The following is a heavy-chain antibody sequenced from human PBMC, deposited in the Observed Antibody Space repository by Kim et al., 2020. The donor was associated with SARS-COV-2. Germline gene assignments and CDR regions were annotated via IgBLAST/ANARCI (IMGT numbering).Heavy chain of an antibody. D-gene: IGHD6-13*01. CDR1: GFTFSSYW. CDR3: ATEGVAAAGKGGY. CDR2: IKQDGSEK. V-gene: IGHV3-7*01. J-gene: IGHJ4*02. Sequence: GGSLRLSCAGSGFTFSSYWMSWVRQAPGKGLEWVANIKQDGSEKYYVDSVKGRFTISRDNAKNSLYLQMNSLRAEDTAVYYCATEGVAAAGKGGYWGQGT.